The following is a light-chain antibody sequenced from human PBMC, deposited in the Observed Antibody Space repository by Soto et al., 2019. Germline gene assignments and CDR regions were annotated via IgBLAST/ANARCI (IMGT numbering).Light chain of an antibody. CDR1: SSDVGGYNY. CDR2: DVS. J-gene: IGLJ2*01. V-gene: IGLV2-14*01. CDR3: SSYTSSRHVV. Sequence: QSALTQPASVSGSPGQSITISCTGTSSDVGGYNYVSWYQQHPGKAPKLMIYDVSNRPSGVSNRFSGSKSGNTASLTISGPQAEDEADYYCSSYTSSRHVVFGGGTKVTVL.